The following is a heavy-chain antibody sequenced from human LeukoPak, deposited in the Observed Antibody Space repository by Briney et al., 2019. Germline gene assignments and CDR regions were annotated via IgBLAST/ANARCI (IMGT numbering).Heavy chain of an antibody. J-gene: IGHJ4*02. D-gene: IGHD7-27*01. CDR1: GFTFNDYV. V-gene: IGHV3-23*01. Sequence: GYLRLSGPASGFTFNDYVMTWVRQGPGKGVGRVSSFTGSGGSTYYAGSVKGRFTISRDNSKNTLNLQMNSLRADDTALYYCAKGSNWGFGYYFDYWGQGTLVTVSS. CDR2: FTGSGGST. CDR3: AKGSNWGFGYYFDY.